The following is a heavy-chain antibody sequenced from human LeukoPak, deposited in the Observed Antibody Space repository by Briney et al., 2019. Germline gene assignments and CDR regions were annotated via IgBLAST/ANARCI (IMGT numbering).Heavy chain of an antibody. D-gene: IGHD6-13*01. CDR2: INWNGGST. CDR3: AREYSEQQLRNLPHYYYYYMDV. CDR1: GFTFDDYG. V-gene: IGHV3-20*04. Sequence: GGSLRLSCAASGFTFDDYGMSWVRQAPGKGLEWVSGINWNGGSTGYADSVKGRFTISRDNAKNSLYLQMNSLRAEDTAVYYCAREYSEQQLRNLPHYYYYYMDVWGKGTTVTVSS. J-gene: IGHJ6*03.